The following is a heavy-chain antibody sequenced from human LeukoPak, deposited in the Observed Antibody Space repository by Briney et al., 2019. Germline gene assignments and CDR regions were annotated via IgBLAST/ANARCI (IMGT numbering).Heavy chain of an antibody. CDR3: ARGGYCSGGSCAPAY. J-gene: IGHJ4*02. Sequence: SETLSLTCAVYGGSFSGYYWSWIRQPPGEGLEWIGEINHSGSTNYNPSLKSRVTISVDTSKNQFSLKLSSVTAADTAVYYCARGGYCSGGSCAPAYWGQGTLVTVSS. CDR1: GGSFSGYY. V-gene: IGHV4-34*01. CDR2: INHSGST. D-gene: IGHD2-15*01.